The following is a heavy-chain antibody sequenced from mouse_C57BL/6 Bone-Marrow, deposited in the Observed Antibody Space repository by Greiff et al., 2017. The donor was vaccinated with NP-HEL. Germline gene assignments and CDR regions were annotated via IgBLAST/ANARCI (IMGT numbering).Heavy chain of an antibody. Sequence: EVHLVESGPELVKPGASVKISCKASGYSFTDYNMNWVKQSNGKSLEWIGVINPNYGTTSYNQKFKGKATLTVDQSSSTAYMQLNSLTSEDSAVYYCASPYYGSSYGAMDYWGQGTSVTVSS. CDR1: GYSFTDYN. J-gene: IGHJ4*01. CDR3: ASPYYGSSYGAMDY. CDR2: INPNYGTT. V-gene: IGHV1-39*01. D-gene: IGHD1-1*01.